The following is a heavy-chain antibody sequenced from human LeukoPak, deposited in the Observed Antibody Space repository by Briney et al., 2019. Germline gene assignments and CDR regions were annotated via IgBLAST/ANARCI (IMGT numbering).Heavy chain of an antibody. J-gene: IGHJ4*02. CDR1: GFTFSSHS. V-gene: IGHV3-21*01. CDR3: ARDKKWELVY. CDR2: ISSSSSYI. Sequence: GRTLSLSCAASGFTFSSHSINWARQAPGKGLECVSYISSSSSYIYYADSVKGGFTIYRDNAKNSLYRQMNSMRAEDTAVYYCARDKKWELVYWGKGTRVSVFS. D-gene: IGHD1-26*01.